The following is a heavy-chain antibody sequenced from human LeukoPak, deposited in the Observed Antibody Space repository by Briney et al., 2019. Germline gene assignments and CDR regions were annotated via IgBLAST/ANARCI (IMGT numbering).Heavy chain of an antibody. J-gene: IGHJ4*02. D-gene: IGHD3-22*01. V-gene: IGHV1-18*01. CDR1: GYTFTSYG. CDR3: ARDFSHSLTYYYDSSGYFPFDY. CDR2: ISAYNGNT. Sequence: ASVKVSCKASGYTFTSYGISWVRQAPGQGLEWMGWISAYNGNTNYAQKLQGRVTVTTDTSTSTAYMELRSLRSDDTAVYYCARDFSHSLTYYYDSSGYFPFDYWGQGTLVTVSS.